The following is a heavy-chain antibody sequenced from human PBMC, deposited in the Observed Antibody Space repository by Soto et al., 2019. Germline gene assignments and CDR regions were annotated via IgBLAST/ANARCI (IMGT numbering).Heavy chain of an antibody. CDR2: INSDGSHT. J-gene: IGHJ5*02. CDR1: GFTFFAYW. CDR3: ARAGDYGDYAGENWFDA. V-gene: IGHV3-74*01. D-gene: IGHD4-17*01. Sequence: EVQLVESGGGLVQPGGSLRLSCAASGFTFFAYWIHWVRQVPGKGLVWVSRINSDGSHTSYADSGRGRFTTSRDNSKNTVYLQVTSLTAEATAVYYCARAGDYGDYAGENWFDAWGPGSLVTVSS.